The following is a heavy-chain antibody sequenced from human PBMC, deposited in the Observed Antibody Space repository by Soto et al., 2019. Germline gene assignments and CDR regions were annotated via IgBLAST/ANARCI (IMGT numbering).Heavy chain of an antibody. Sequence: QVQLQESGPGLVKPSQTLSLTCTVFGGSITYGDYFWSWIRLPPGKGLEWIGYVYYSGNTYYNPSLKGRPTISVDTSKNQFSLKLSSVTAADTAVYYCARASRDVDGFPWYFGLWGRGSMVSVSS. V-gene: IGHV4-30-4*01. CDR1: GGSITYGDYF. CDR2: VYYSGNT. D-gene: IGHD3-9*01. CDR3: ARASRDVDGFPWYFGL. J-gene: IGHJ2*01.